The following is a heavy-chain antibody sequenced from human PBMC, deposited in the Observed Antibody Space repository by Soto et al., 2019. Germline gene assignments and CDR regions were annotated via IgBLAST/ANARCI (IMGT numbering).Heavy chain of an antibody. V-gene: IGHV3-33*01. J-gene: IGHJ4*02. CDR2: IYNDGSNE. D-gene: IGHD2-21*02. CDR1: GFVFSDYG. Sequence: QVQLPESGGGVVQPGRSLRLSCTASGFVFSDYGMHWFRQAPGKGLEWVAVIYNDGSNEYYGDSVKGRFTISRDNSQNTLYLQMNILRAEDTGVYYCARDRWRRLGGDFWGQGTLVTVSS. CDR3: ARDRWRRLGGDF.